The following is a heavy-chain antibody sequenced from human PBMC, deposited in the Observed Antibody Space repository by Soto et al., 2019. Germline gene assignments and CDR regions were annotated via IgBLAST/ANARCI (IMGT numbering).Heavy chain of an antibody. CDR3: VKGASGAGFVFDL. V-gene: IGHV3-43D*04. CDR2: VSWDSSNR. Sequence: PGGSLRLSCEASGFTFRNFGMHWVRQRPGKGLEWVSLVSWDSSNRIYADSVKGRFTISRDNINNSLFLQRNSLRAEDTAVYFCVKGASGAGFVFDLWGLVTTFTVSS. CDR1: GFTFRNFG. J-gene: IGHJ3*01. D-gene: IGHD3-16*01.